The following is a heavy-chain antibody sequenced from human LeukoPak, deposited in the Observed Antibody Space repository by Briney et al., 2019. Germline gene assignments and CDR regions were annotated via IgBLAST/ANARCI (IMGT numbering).Heavy chain of an antibody. D-gene: IGHD3-16*01. CDR3: ARRSEFGVLYYMDI. V-gene: IGHV3-48*01. J-gene: IGHJ6*03. Sequence: PGGSLRLSCVASGFTFSSYSMNWVRQAPGKGREWVSYISGGSGTIYYADSVKGRFSISRDNAKNSLYLQMNSLRAEDTAVYYCARRSEFGVLYYMDIWGKGTTVTVSS. CDR2: ISGGSGTI. CDR1: GFTFSSYS.